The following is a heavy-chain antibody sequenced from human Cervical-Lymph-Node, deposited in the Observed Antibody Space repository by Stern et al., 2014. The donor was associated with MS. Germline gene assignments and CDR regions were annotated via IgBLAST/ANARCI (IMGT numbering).Heavy chain of an antibody. V-gene: IGHV3-33*01. CDR2: IRYDGSNE. J-gene: IGHJ4*02. D-gene: IGHD2-8*01. Sequence: VQLEESGGDVVQPGRSLRLSCAASGFTFSSYVMHWVRQAPGKGLEWVAVIRYDGSNEDYADSVKGRFSISRDNSKNTLSLHMNSLRAEDTAVYYCARGGLLITYYFDYWGQGTLVTVSS. CDR3: ARGGLLITYYFDY. CDR1: GFTFSSYV.